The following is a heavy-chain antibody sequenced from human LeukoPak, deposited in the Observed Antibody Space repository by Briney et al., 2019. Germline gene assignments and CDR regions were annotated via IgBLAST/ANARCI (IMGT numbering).Heavy chain of an antibody. CDR2: ISWKSGSI. J-gene: IGHJ4*02. CDR1: GFTFDDYA. CDR3: AKASEPVVVAASLPYYFDY. Sequence: GGSLRLSCAASGFTFDDYAMHWVRQAPGKGLERVSGISWKSGSIGYADPVKGRFTISRDNAKNSLYLQMNSLRAEDTALYYCAKASEPVVVAASLPYYFDYWGQGTLVTVSS. D-gene: IGHD2-15*01. V-gene: IGHV3-9*01.